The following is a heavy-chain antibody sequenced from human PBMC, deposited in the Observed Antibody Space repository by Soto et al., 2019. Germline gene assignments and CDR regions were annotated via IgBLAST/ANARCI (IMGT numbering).Heavy chain of an antibody. CDR3: ARDNSPGPLGELSFGWFDP. V-gene: IGHV1-69*04. D-gene: IGHD3-16*02. J-gene: IGHJ5*02. CDR1: GGTFSSYT. Sequence: SVKVSCKASGGTFSSYTISWVRQAPGQGLEWMGRIIPILGIANYAQKFQGRVTITADKSTSTAYMELSSLRSEDTAVYYCARDNSPGPLGELSFGWFDPWGQGTLVTVSS. CDR2: IIPILGIA.